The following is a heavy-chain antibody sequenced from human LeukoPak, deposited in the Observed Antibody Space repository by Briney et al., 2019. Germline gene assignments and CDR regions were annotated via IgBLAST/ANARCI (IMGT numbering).Heavy chain of an antibody. V-gene: IGHV4-59*08. CDR3: AKYGNSGWVIGN. D-gene: IGHD6-19*01. Sequence: PSEALSLTCTVSGDSIGSNYWTWIRQPPGKGLEYIGYIYYTGATNYNPSLKSRVTISVDTSKNQFSLKMTSVTAADTAVYFCAKYGNSGWVIGNWGQGTLVTVSS. J-gene: IGHJ4*02. CDR2: IYYTGAT. CDR1: GDSIGSNY.